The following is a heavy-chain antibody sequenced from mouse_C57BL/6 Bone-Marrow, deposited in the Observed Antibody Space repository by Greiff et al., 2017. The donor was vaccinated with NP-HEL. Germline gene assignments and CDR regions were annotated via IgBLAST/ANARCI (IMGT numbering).Heavy chain of an antibody. Sequence: EVQLQESGAELVGPGASVKLSCTASGFNIKDDYMHWVKQRPEQGLEWIGWIDPENGDTEYASKFQGKATITADTSSNTAYLQLSSLTSEDTAVYYCTTVITTVVAPFAYWGQGTLVTVSA. D-gene: IGHD1-1*01. V-gene: IGHV14-4*01. J-gene: IGHJ3*01. CDR3: TTVITTVVAPFAY. CDR2: IDPENGDT. CDR1: GFNIKDDY.